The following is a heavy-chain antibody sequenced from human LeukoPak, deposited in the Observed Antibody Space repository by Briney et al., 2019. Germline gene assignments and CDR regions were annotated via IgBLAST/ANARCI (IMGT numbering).Heavy chain of an antibody. V-gene: IGHV4-34*01. D-gene: IGHD3-10*01. CDR1: GGSFSGYY. CDR2: IIQSGNT. J-gene: IGHJ4*02. Sequence: PSETLPLTCAVYGGSFSGYYWNWIRQPPGKGLEWIGEIIQSGNTYYNPSLKSRVTVSLDTSKNQFSLKLSSVTVADTAVYYCTRGPRFGYPGYWGQGTLVTVSS. CDR3: TRGPRFGYPGY.